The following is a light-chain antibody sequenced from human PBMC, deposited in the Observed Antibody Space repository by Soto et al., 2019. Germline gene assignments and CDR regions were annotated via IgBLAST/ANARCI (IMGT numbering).Light chain of an antibody. CDR3: QQYQTDWT. CDR1: QSISMW. J-gene: IGKJ1*01. Sequence: DIQLTRSPSLLFASVGHRLTITPRASQSISMWLAWYQQKPGNAPHIRIYDASSLQGGVPSRFSRSGVRAEFTLTISRMQPADFATYYCQQYQTDWTFGQGTKVDI. CDR2: DAS. V-gene: IGKV1-5*01.